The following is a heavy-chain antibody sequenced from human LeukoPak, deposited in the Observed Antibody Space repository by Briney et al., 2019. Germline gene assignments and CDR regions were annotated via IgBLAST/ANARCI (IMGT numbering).Heavy chain of an antibody. D-gene: IGHD3-3*01. Sequence: ASVKVSCKASGYTFTSYGISWVRQAPGQGLEWMVWISAYNGNTNYAQKLQGRVTMTTDTSTSTAYMELRSLRSDDTAVYYCAKAWEDFWSLRPFDPWGQGTLVTVSS. V-gene: IGHV1-18*01. J-gene: IGHJ5*02. CDR2: ISAYNGNT. CDR3: AKAWEDFWSLRPFDP. CDR1: GYTFTSYG.